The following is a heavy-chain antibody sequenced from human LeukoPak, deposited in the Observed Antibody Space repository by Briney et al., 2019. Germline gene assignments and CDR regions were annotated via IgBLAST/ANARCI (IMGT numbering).Heavy chain of an antibody. V-gene: IGHV3-23*01. CDR3: AKRGSGWYEDYYYYMDV. D-gene: IGHD6-19*01. CDR1: GFTFSTYG. CDR2: IGGSGGGT. Sequence: GGSLRLSCAASGFTFSTYGMSWVRQAPGKGLEWVSAIGGSGGGTYYADSVKGRFTISRDNSKNTLYLQMNSLRAEDTVVYYCAKRGSGWYEDYYYYMDVWGKGTTVTISS. J-gene: IGHJ6*03.